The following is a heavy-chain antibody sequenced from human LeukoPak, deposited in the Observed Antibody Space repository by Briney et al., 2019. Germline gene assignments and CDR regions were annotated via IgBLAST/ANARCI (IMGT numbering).Heavy chain of an antibody. CDR1: GYTFTGYY. D-gene: IGHD3-10*01. J-gene: IGHJ4*02. CDR3: ARDGKGSGSYFGVY. CDR2: INPNTGAT. V-gene: IGHV1-2*02. Sequence: ASVKVSCKASGYTFTGYYMHWVRQAPGQGLEWMGWINPNTGATNYAQKFQGRVTMTRDTSISTAYMELSRLTSDDTAVYYCARDGKGSGSYFGVYWDQGTLVSVSS.